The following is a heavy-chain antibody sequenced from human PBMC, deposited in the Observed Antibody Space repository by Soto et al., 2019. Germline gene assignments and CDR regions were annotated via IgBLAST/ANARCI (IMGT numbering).Heavy chain of an antibody. D-gene: IGHD3-10*01. V-gene: IGHV2-5*02. CDR2: IYWDDDK. J-gene: IGHJ4*02. CDR3: AHTFYYYGSGHFDY. CDR1: GFSLSTSGVG. Sequence: QITLKESGPTLVKPTQTLTLTGTFSGFSLSTSGVGVGWIRQPPGKALEWLALIYWDDDKRYSPSLKNRLTITKDTSKNQVVLTMTNLDSVDTATYYCAHTFYYYGSGHFDYWGQGTLVTVSS.